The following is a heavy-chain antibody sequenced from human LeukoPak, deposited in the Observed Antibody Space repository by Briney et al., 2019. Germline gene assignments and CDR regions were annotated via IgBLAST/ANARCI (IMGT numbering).Heavy chain of an antibody. CDR3: AKAPDFDLPYLFDYGMDV. CDR1: GFTFSSYG. D-gene: IGHD3-9*01. J-gene: IGHJ6*02. CDR2: ISYDGSNK. Sequence: PGGSLRLSCAASGFTFSSYGMHWVRQAPGKGLEWVAVISYDGSNKYYADSVKGRFTISRDNSKNTLYLQMNSLRAEDTAVYYCAKAPDFDLPYLFDYGMDVWGQGTTVTVSS. V-gene: IGHV3-30*18.